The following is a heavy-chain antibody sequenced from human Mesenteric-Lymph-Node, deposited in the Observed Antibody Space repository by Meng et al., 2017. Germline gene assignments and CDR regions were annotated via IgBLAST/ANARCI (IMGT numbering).Heavy chain of an antibody. CDR1: GFTFSSYD. V-gene: IGHV3-13*01. D-gene: IGHD5-12*01. Sequence: GESLKISCAASGFTFSSYDMHWVRQATGKGLEWVSAIGTVGDTYYPGSVKGRFTISRENAKNSLYLQMNSLRAGDTAVYYCARGRRGSFDYWGQGTLVTVSS. J-gene: IGHJ4*02. CDR2: IGTVGDT. CDR3: ARGRRGSFDY.